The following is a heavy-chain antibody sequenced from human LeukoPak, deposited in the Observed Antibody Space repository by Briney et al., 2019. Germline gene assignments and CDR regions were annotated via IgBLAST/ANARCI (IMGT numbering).Heavy chain of an antibody. CDR2: ISSSSSTI. CDR3: AKDRSSGWYGGVGY. CDR1: GFTFSSYS. D-gene: IGHD6-19*01. Sequence: PGGSLRLSCAASGFTFSSYSMNWVRQAPGKGLEWVSYISSSSSTIYYADSVKGRFTISRDNAKNSLYLQMNSLRPEDTAVYYCAKDRSSGWYGGVGYWGQGTLVTVSS. J-gene: IGHJ4*02. V-gene: IGHV3-48*01.